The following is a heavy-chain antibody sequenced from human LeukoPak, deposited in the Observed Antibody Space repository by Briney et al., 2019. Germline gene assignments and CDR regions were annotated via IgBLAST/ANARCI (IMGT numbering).Heavy chain of an antibody. J-gene: IGHJ4*02. Sequence: PGGSLTLSCTSSTFALGSYWMHWVRQVPGGGLVWVARMSSVVTGTNYADSVKGRFTISRDNAKNSLYLQMNSLRVEDTAVYYCARGGAGYFFDFWGQGTLVTVSS. CDR1: TFALGSYW. CDR3: ARGGAGYFFDF. D-gene: IGHD5-12*01. V-gene: IGHV3-74*01. CDR2: MSSVVTGT.